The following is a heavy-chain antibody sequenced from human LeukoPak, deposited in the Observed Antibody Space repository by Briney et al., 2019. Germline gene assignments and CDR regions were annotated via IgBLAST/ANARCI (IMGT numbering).Heavy chain of an antibody. D-gene: IGHD5-18*01. CDR2: VNSDESST. Sequence: GGSLRLSCAASGFTFSSRWMHWVRQAPGKGLVWVSHVNSDESSTNYADSVKGRFTISRDNAKNSLYLQMNSLRAEDTAVYYCASVNTLRGYSPDFDYWGQGTLVTVSS. V-gene: IGHV3-74*01. CDR1: GFTFSSRW. CDR3: ASVNTLRGYSPDFDY. J-gene: IGHJ4*02.